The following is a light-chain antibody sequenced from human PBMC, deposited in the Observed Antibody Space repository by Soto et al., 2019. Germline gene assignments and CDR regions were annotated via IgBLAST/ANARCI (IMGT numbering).Light chain of an antibody. V-gene: IGLV2-14*01. J-gene: IGLJ1*01. CDR2: EAT. CDR3: SSYTSSSTPCV. CDR1: SSDIGGFNY. Sequence: QSVLTQPASVSGSPGQSITISCTGTSSDIGGFNYVSWYRQHPGKAPKLMIYEATNRPSGVSNRFSGSKSGNTASLTISGLQAEDEADYYCSSYTSSSTPCVFGTGTKVTVL.